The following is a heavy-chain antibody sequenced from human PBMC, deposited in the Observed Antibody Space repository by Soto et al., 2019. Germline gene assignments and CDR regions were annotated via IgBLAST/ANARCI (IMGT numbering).Heavy chain of an antibody. CDR1: GFTFSSYA. CDR3: AGGGTSANYAFDI. CDR2: ITTSGTGT. Sequence: PGGSLRLSCAASGFTFSSYAMSWVRQAPGMGLAWVSSITTSGTGTYYADSVKGRFTISRDNSKNTLSLQMDSLRAEDTAVYYCAGGGTSANYAFDIWGQGTLVTVSS. D-gene: IGHD2-8*02. J-gene: IGHJ3*02. V-gene: IGHV3-23*01.